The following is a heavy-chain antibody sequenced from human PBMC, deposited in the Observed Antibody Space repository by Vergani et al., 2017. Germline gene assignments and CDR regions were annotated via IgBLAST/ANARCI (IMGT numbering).Heavy chain of an antibody. CDR1: GGSISSGSYY. D-gene: IGHD2-21*02. CDR2: IYTSGST. Sequence: QVQLQESGPGLVKPSQTLSLTCTVSGGSISSGSYYWSWIRQPAGKGLEWIGRIYTSGSTKYNPSLKSRVTISVDTSKNQFSLKLSSVTAADTAVYYCARGSTGCGGDCYWGQGTLVTVSS. CDR3: ARGSTGCGGDCY. V-gene: IGHV4-61*02. J-gene: IGHJ4*02.